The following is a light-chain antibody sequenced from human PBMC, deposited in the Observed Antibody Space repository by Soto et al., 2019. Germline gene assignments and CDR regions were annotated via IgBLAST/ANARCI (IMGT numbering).Light chain of an antibody. V-gene: IGKV3-20*01. CDR3: QQDGSSPRT. Sequence: EIVLTQSPGTLSLSPGERATLSCRASQSVSSSYLAWYQQKPGQAPRLLIYGASSRATGIPDRFSGSGSGTDFNLSISRLEPEDVAVYYCQQDGSSPRTFGQGTKVEIK. J-gene: IGKJ1*01. CDR1: QSVSSSY. CDR2: GAS.